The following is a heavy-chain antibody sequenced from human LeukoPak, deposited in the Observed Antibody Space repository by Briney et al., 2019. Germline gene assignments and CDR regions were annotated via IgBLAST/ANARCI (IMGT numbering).Heavy chain of an antibody. V-gene: IGHV4-34*01. CDR3: ARGHRSSGWYYYYGMDV. CDR2: INHSGST. CDR1: GGSFSAYY. J-gene: IGHJ6*02. Sequence: PSETLSLTCAVYGGSFSAYYWSWIRQPPGKGLEWIGEINHSGSTNYNPSLKSRVTISVDTSKNQFSLKLTSVTAADTAVYYCARGHRSSGWYYYYGMDVWGQGTTVTVSS. D-gene: IGHD6-19*01.